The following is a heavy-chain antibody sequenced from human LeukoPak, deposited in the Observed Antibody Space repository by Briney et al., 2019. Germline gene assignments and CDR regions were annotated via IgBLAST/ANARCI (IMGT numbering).Heavy chain of an antibody. Sequence: PSETLSLICTVSGYSITSGFYWGWIRQPPGKGLEWIGYISYIGSTNYNPSLKSRVTISIDTSKNEVSLMLTSVTAADTAVYYCASDSISMNAFDAWGQGTMVTVSS. V-gene: IGHV4-38-2*02. CDR1: GYSITSGFY. J-gene: IGHJ3*01. CDR2: ISYIGST. CDR3: ASDSISMNAFDA. D-gene: IGHD3-22*01.